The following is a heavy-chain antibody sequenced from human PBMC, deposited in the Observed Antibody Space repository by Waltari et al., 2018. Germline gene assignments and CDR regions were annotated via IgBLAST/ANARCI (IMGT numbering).Heavy chain of an antibody. V-gene: IGHV1-69*01. Sequence: QVQLLQSGAEVKKPGSSVKVSCKASVGLFRNSAIIWMRQTPRQRLEWMGGIIPLFGKTNYAQKCQGRLTMTADESTTIAYMDWSSLRFEDTAVYYCARGDPYCRSTSCYKGSFDYWGQGTLVTVSS. J-gene: IGHJ4*02. D-gene: IGHD2-2*01. CDR2: IIPLFGKT. CDR1: VGLFRNSA. CDR3: ARGDPYCRSTSCYKGSFDY.